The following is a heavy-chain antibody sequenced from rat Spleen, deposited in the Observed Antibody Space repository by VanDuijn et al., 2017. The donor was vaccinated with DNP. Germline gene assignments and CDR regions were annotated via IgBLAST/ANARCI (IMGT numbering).Heavy chain of an antibody. D-gene: IGHD4-3*01. CDR3: TRLLIRDTEGFAY. J-gene: IGHJ3*01. Sequence: EVQLMESGGGLVQPGRSLKLSCVVSGFTFSNYGMAWVRQAPTKGLEWVASITIGGRNTYYRDSVKGRFTISRDDAKNTQYLQMDSLRSEETATYYCTRLLIRDTEGFAYWGQGTLVTVSS. CDR1: GFTFSNYG. CDR2: ITIGGRNT. V-gene: IGHV5S13*01.